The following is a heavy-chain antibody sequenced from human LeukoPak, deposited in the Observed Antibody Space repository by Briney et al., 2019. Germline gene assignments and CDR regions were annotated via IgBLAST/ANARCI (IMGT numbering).Heavy chain of an antibody. J-gene: IGHJ6*03. CDR1: GFTFSSYW. CDR2: IKQDGSEK. Sequence: GGSLRLSCAASGFTFSSYWMSWVRQAPGKGLEWVANIKQDGSEKYYVDSVKGRFTISRDNAKNSLYLQMNSLRAEDTAVYYCARTGTTWNYYYMDVWGKGTTVTVSS. CDR3: ARTGTTWNYYYMDV. D-gene: IGHD1-1*01. V-gene: IGHV3-7*01.